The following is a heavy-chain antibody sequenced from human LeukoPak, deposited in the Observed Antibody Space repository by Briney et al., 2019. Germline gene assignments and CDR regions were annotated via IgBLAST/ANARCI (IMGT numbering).Heavy chain of an antibody. Sequence: GGSLRLSCAASGFTFDDYAMHWVRQAPGKGLEWVSGISWNSGSIGYADSVKGRFTISRDNAKNSLYLQMNSLRAEDMALYYCAKGVATITSLNWYFDPWGRGNLVTVSS. CDR1: GFTFDDYA. CDR3: AKGVATITSLNWYFDP. CDR2: ISWNSGSI. D-gene: IGHD5-12*01. V-gene: IGHV3-9*03. J-gene: IGHJ2*01.